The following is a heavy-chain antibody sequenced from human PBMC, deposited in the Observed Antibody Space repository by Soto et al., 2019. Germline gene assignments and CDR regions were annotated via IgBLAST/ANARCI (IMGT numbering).Heavy chain of an antibody. Sequence: GGSLSLSCAASGFAFTSNAMSWVSKAQGKGLEWVSIIRGSGNSIYYADSVKGRFTISRDISKKTLYLEMNRLRAEDTAVYYCAKEILVWGFDYWGPGTLVTVS. CDR1: GFAFTSNA. J-gene: IGHJ4*02. CDR2: IRGSGNSI. D-gene: IGHD3-3*01. CDR3: AKEILVWGFDY. V-gene: IGHV3-23*01.